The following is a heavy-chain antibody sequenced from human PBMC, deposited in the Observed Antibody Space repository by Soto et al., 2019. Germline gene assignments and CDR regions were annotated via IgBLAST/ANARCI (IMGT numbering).Heavy chain of an antibody. CDR3: ASQVSYGSGWFDP. Sequence: SETLSLTWPVSGGSISSYYWSGIGQPPGKGLEWIGYIYYSGSTNYNPSLKSRVTISVDTSKNQFSLKLSSVAAADTAVYYCASQVSYGSGWFDPWGQGTLVTVSS. V-gene: IGHV4-59*01. CDR1: GGSISSYY. CDR2: IYYSGST. D-gene: IGHD5-18*01. J-gene: IGHJ5*02.